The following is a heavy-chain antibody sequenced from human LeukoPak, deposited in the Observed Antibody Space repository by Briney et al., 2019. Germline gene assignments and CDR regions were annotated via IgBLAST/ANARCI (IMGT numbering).Heavy chain of an antibody. Sequence: GGSLRLSCAASGFTVSSNYMSWVRQAPGKGLEWVSVIYSGISTYYADSVKDRFIISRDNSKNTVYLQMNSLRAEDTAVYYCAKVPMYSSSWYPPDYWGQGTLVTVSS. V-gene: IGHV3-66*01. CDR2: IYSGIST. D-gene: IGHD6-13*01. CDR3: AKVPMYSSSWYPPDY. J-gene: IGHJ4*02. CDR1: GFTVSSNY.